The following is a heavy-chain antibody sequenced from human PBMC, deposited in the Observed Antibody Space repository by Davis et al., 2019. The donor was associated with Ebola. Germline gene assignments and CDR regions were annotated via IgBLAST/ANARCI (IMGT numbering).Heavy chain of an antibody. J-gene: IGHJ6*02. CDR3: AQDGPDDYGLDV. D-gene: IGHD1-14*01. V-gene: IGHV1-46*01. CDR1: GYTFSNYY. Sequence: ASVKVSCKASGYTFSNYYLHWVRQAPGQGLEWMGVINPSAGYTNYAQKFQGRVTITRDTSTSTVHLEVRRLRSEDTAVDYCAQDGPDDYGLDVWGQGTAVAVSS. CDR2: INPSAGYT.